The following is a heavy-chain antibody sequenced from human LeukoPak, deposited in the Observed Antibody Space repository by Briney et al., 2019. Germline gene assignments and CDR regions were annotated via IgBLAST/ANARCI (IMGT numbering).Heavy chain of an antibody. J-gene: IGHJ4*02. CDR1: GYTFTSYD. CDR3: ARGNHNYYDSSGYYYVESDY. D-gene: IGHD3-22*01. Sequence: ASVKVSCKASGYTFTSYDINCVRQATGQGLEWMGIINPSGGSTSYAQKFQGRVTMTRDTSTSTVYMELSSLRSEDTAVYYCARGNHNYYDSSGYYYVESDYWGQGTLVTVSS. V-gene: IGHV1-46*01. CDR2: INPSGGST.